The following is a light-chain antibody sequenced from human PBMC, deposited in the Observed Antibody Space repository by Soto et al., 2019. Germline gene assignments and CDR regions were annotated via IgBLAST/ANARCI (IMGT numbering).Light chain of an antibody. Sequence: QSVLTQPPSASGTPGQRVIISCSGSRSNIQSNTVNWYQQLPGTAPKLLIHSDNMRPSGVPDRFSGSKSGTSASLAITGLQAEDEADYYCQAYDYSLTAVVFGGGTKLTVL. CDR2: SDN. V-gene: IGLV1-44*01. J-gene: IGLJ3*02. CDR3: QAYDYSLTAVV. CDR1: RSNIQSNT.